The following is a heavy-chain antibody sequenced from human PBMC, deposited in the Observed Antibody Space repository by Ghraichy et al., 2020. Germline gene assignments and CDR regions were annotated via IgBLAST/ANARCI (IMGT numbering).Heavy chain of an antibody. CDR1: GGSISSYH. CDR3: ARERDSYNNFDY. Sequence: SETLSLTCTVSGGSISSYHWSWIRQPPGKGLEWIGYIYSRGNTNYNPSLKSRVTISVDTSKNQFPLRLSSVTAADTAVYYCARERDSYNNFDYWGQGTLVTVSS. CDR2: IYSRGNT. D-gene: IGHD5-24*01. V-gene: IGHV4-59*01. J-gene: IGHJ4*02.